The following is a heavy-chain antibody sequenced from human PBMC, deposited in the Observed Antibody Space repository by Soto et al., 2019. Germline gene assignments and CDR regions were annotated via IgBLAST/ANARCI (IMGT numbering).Heavy chain of an antibody. CDR3: ARGPRGWYGFDY. V-gene: IGHV3-74*01. CDR2: INFDGSTT. Sequence: EVQLAESGGGLVQPGGSLRLSCAGSGFALSSSWMHWVRQDPGKGLVWVSRINFDGSTTDYVDSVRGRFTISRDNAKNTLYLEMNSLRVDDTAVYHCARGPRGWYGFDYWGQGTLVTVSS. J-gene: IGHJ4*02. D-gene: IGHD6-19*01. CDR1: GFALSSSW.